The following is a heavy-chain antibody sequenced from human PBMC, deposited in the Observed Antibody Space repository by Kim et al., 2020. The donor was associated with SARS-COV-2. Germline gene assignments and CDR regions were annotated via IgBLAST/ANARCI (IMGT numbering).Heavy chain of an antibody. V-gene: IGHV4-34*01. CDR1: GGSFSGYY. D-gene: IGHD2-2*01. CDR3: ARRGAYTGYCSSTSCQASRRRYYYYMDV. J-gene: IGHJ6*03. Sequence: SETLSLTCAVYGGSFSGYYWSWIRQPPGKGLEWIGEINHSGSTNYNPSLKSRVTISVDTSKNQFSLKLSSVTAADTAVYYCARRGAYTGYCSSTSCQASRRRYYYYMDVWGKGTTVTVSS. CDR2: INHSGST.